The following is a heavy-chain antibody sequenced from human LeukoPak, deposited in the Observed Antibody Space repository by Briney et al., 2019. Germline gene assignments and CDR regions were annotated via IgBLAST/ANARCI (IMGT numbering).Heavy chain of an antibody. CDR2: INPHSGGT. D-gene: IGHD3-22*01. CDR3: ARDSSGYYYYYYYYMDV. J-gene: IGHJ6*03. V-gene: IGHV1-2*02. CDR1: GYTFTGYY. Sequence: ASVKVSCKASGYTFTGYYIHWVRQAPGQGLEWMGWINPHSGGTNYGQKFKGRVTMTRDTYISTAYMEVSRLTSDDTAVYYCARDSSGYYYYYYYYMDVWGKGTTVTVSS.